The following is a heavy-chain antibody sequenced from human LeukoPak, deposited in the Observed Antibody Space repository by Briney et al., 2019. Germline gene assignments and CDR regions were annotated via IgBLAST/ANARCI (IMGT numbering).Heavy chain of an antibody. V-gene: IGHV6-1*01. D-gene: IGHD2-2*01. Sequence: SQTLSLTCAISGYGVSSNIFTWNGTSQSPSEALDGLGRTYYRSTWYNDYAVSVRGRITVNPDTSKNQFSLHLNSVTPEDTAVYYCARRLTQYDCFDPWGQGILVTVSS. CDR1: GYGVSSNIFT. J-gene: IGHJ5*02. CDR2: TYYRSTWYN. CDR3: ARRLTQYDCFDP.